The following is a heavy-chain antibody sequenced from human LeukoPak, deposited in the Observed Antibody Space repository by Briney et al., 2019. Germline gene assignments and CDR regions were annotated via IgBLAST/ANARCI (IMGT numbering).Heavy chain of an antibody. CDR3: ARVAGRSMVARIHFDY. CDR1: GYTFTSAG. J-gene: IGHJ4*02. Sequence: GASVRVSSKASGYTFTSAGICCVRQAPGQGVEWMGWISAYNGNTNYAQKLQSRVTMTTDTSTSTAYMELRSLRSDDTAVYYCARVAGRSMVARIHFDYWGQGTLVTVSS. V-gene: IGHV1-18*01. CDR2: ISAYNGNT. D-gene: IGHD4/OR15-4a*01.